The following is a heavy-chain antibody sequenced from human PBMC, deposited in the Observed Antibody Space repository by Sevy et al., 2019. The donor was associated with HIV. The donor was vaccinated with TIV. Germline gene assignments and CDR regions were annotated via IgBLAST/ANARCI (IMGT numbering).Heavy chain of an antibody. J-gene: IGHJ3*02. CDR1: GFTFSSYA. D-gene: IGHD3-22*01. CDR2: ISYDGSNK. V-gene: IGHV3-30*04. CDR3: ARGIVVVISDAFDI. Sequence: GGSLRLSCAASGFTFSSYAMHWVRQAPGKGLEWVAVISYDGSNKYYADSVKGRFTISSDNSKNTLYLQMNSLRDEDTAVYYCARGIVVVISDAFDIWGQGTMVTVSS.